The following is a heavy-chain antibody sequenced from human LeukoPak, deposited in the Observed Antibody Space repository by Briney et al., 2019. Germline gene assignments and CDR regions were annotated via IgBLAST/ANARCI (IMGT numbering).Heavy chain of an antibody. V-gene: IGHV3-48*01. CDR2: IRSTGDT. J-gene: IGHJ5*02. CDR3: ARDAGNSGYGCDL. Sequence: PGGSLRLSCVASGFSFNNYRMTWVRQAPGKGLEWVSHIRSTGDTFYADSVKGRFTISRDNARNSLYLQMNSLRAEDTAMYYCARDAGNSGYGCDLWGQGTLVTVSS. CDR1: GFSFNNYR. D-gene: IGHD5-12*01.